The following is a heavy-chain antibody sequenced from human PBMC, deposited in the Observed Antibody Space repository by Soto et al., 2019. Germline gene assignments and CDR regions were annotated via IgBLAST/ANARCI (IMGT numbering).Heavy chain of an antibody. CDR2: IIPIFGTA. V-gene: IGHV1-69*06. Sequence: SVKGSCTASAGTFSSYAIIWVRQAPGQGLEWMGGIIPIFGTANYAQKFQGRVTITADKSTSTAYMELSSLRSEDTAVYYCARDFSGSYYTVHYYGMDVWGQGTTVTVSS. D-gene: IGHD1-26*01. CDR3: ARDFSGSYYTVHYYGMDV. J-gene: IGHJ6*02. CDR1: AGTFSSYA.